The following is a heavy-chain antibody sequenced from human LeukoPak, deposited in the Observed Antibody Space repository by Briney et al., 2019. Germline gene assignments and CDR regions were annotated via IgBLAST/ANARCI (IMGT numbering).Heavy chain of an antibody. CDR3: AKDDDVVVPAAISGPDY. CDR1: GFTFSSYG. CDR2: ISYDGSNK. D-gene: IGHD2-2*01. V-gene: IGHV3-30*18. Sequence: GRSLRLSCAASGFTFSSYGMHWVRQAPGKGLEWVAVISYDGSNKYYADSVKGRFTISRDNSKNTLYLQMNSLRAEDTAVYYCAKDDDVVVPAAISGPDYWGQGTLVTVSS. J-gene: IGHJ4*02.